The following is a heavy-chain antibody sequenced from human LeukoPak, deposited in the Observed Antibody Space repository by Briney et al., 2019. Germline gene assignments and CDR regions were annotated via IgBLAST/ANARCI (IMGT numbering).Heavy chain of an antibody. CDR1: GITFSASA. CDR3: ARRSGGRELDV. CDR2: ISGSAGTT. D-gene: IGHD2-15*01. J-gene: IGHJ6*02. Sequence: GGSLRISCAASGITFSASAMSWVRQAPGKGLEWVSGISGSAGTTNYADSVKGRFTISRDNSKNTLYLQMNSLRAEDTAVYYCARRSGGRELDVWGQGTTVTVSS. V-gene: IGHV3-23*01.